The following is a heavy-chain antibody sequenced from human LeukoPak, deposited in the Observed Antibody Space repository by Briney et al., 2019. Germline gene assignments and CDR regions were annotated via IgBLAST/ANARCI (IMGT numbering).Heavy chain of an antibody. D-gene: IGHD3-9*01. CDR1: GFTLSSSA. CDR3: VRGGNLYDILTGYYLGLAY. J-gene: IGHJ4*02. CDR2: ISYDGRHK. V-gene: IGHV3-30*04. Sequence: GGSLRLSCGASGFTLSSSAMHWVRQAPGKGLEWVAVISYDGRHKHYADSVKGRFTISRDNSRNTLYLQMSSLRAEDTAVYYCVRGGNLYDILTGYYLGLAYWGQGTLVTVSS.